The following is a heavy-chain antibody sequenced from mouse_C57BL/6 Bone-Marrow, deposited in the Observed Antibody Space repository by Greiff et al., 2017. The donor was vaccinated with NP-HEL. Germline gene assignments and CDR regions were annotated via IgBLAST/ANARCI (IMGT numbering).Heavy chain of an antibody. V-gene: IGHV2-9-1*01. J-gene: IGHJ3*01. CDR3: ARIYYGSSYGFAY. Sequence: VQRVESGPGLVAPSQSLSITCTVSGFSLTSYAISWVRQPPGKGLEWLGVIWTGGGTNYNLALKSRLSISKDNSKSQVFLKMNSLQTDDTARYYCARIYYGSSYGFAYWGQGTLVTVSA. CDR2: IWTGGGT. D-gene: IGHD1-1*01. CDR1: GFSLTSYA.